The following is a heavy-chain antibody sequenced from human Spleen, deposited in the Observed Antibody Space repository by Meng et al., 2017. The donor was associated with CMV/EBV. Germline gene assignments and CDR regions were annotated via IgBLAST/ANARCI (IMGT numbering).Heavy chain of an antibody. D-gene: IGHD2-2*01. V-gene: IGHV5-51*01. CDR2: IYPGDSDT. J-gene: IGHJ6*02. CDR3: ARAYQLHHYYYGMDV. CDR1: GYSFTSYW. Sequence: GESLKISCKGSGYSFTSYWIGWVRQMPGKGLEWMGIIYPGDSDTRYSPSFQGQVTISADKSISTAYLQWSSLKASDTAMYYRARAYQLHHYYYGMDVWGQGTTVTVSS.